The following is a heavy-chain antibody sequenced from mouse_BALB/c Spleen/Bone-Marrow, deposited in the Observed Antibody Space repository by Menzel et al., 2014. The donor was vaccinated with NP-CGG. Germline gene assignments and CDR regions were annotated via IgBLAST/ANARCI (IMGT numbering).Heavy chain of an antibody. CDR1: GFTFSNYA. D-gene: IGHD1-3*01. CDR3: ARHGDNYVFDY. CDR2: VSSGGSFT. Sequence: EVKLMESGGGLVSPGGSLKLSCAASGFTFSNYAMSWVRQTPEKRLEWVATVSSGGSFTYYPDSVKGRFTISRDSAKNTLYLQMSSLRSEDTAMYYCARHGDNYVFDYWGKAPLSQSPQ. J-gene: IGHJ2*01. V-gene: IGHV5-9-3*01.